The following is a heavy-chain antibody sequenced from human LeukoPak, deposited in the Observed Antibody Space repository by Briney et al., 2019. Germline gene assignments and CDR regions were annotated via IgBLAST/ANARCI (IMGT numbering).Heavy chain of an antibody. Sequence: PSETLSLTCTVSGGSISSSRYYWGWIRQPPGKGLEWIGSIYYSGSTYYNPSLRSRVTISVDTSKNQFSLKLSSVTAADTAVYYCARDRMATVFNKRAFEIWGQGTMVTVSS. D-gene: IGHD5-24*01. CDR2: IYYSGST. V-gene: IGHV4-39*07. CDR1: GGSISSSRYY. J-gene: IGHJ3*02. CDR3: ARDRMATVFNKRAFEI.